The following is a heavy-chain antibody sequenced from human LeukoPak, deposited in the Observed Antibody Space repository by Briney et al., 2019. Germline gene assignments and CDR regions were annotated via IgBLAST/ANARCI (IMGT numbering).Heavy chain of an antibody. V-gene: IGHV5-51*01. Sequence: GESLKISCKGSGYSFTSYWIGWVARIPGKGLRGMGIIYPGDSDTRYSPSFQGQVTISADKSISTAYLQWSSPKASDTAMYYCARRWDYGDAIGYWGQGTLVTVSS. CDR2: IYPGDSDT. D-gene: IGHD4-17*01. CDR3: ARRWDYGDAIGY. J-gene: IGHJ4*02. CDR1: GYSFTSYW.